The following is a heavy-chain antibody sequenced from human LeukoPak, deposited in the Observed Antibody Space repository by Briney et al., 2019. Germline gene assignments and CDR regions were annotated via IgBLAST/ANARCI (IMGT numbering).Heavy chain of an antibody. Sequence: GGSLRLSCAASGFTVSSYAFQWVRQAPGKGLEWVAVIAYDGSNRYYADSVKGRFTISKDNSKNTLYLQMNSLRVDDTVVYYCARDHQPHYWGQGTLVTVSS. CDR3: ARDHQPHY. V-gene: IGHV3-30*04. J-gene: IGHJ4*02. CDR2: IAYDGSNR. CDR1: GFTVSSYA.